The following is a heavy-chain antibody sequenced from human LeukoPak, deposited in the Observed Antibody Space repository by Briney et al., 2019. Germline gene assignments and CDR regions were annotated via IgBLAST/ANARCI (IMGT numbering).Heavy chain of an antibody. CDR2: ISGSGGST. Sequence: PGGSLRLSCAASGFTFSSYAMGWVRQAPGKGLEWVSAISGSGGSTYYADSVKGRFTISRDNSKNTLYLQMNSLRAEDTAVYYCAKDLYDILTGYYSDYWGQGTLVTVSS. D-gene: IGHD3-9*01. CDR1: GFTFSSYA. CDR3: AKDLYDILTGYYSDY. V-gene: IGHV3-23*01. J-gene: IGHJ4*02.